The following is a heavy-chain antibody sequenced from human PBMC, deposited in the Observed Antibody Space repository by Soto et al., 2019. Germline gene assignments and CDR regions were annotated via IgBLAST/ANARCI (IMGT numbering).Heavy chain of an antibody. D-gene: IGHD3-10*01. V-gene: IGHV4-34*01. Sequence: SETLSLTCAVYGGSFSGYYWSWIRQPPGKGLEWIGEINHSGSTNYNPSLKSRVTISVDTSKNQFSLRLSSVTAADTAVYYCARGRGGVQHWGQGTLVTVSS. J-gene: IGHJ1*01. CDR2: INHSGST. CDR3: ARGRGGVQH. CDR1: GGSFSGYY.